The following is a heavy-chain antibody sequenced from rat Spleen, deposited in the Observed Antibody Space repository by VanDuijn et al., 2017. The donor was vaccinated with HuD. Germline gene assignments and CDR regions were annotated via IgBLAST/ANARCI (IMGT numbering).Heavy chain of an antibody. J-gene: IGHJ2*01. CDR3: ARRHYGYTDYFDY. V-gene: IGHV5-7*01. CDR2: SCYGDSSGHSGT. Sequence: EVQLVESGGGLVQPGRSLKLSCAASGFTFSDYNMAWVRQAPTTGLEWVSTSCYGDSSGHSGTYYRDSVKGRFTISRDNAKSTLSLQMDSLRSEDTATYYCARRHYGYTDYFDYWGQGVMVTVSS. D-gene: IGHD1-9*01. CDR1: GFTFSDYN.